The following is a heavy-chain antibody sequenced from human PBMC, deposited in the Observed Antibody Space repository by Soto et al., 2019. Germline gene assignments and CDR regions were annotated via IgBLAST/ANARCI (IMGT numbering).Heavy chain of an antibody. CDR3: AGGTDSRWVL. V-gene: IGHV4-4*02. CDR1: AGFITNTHYW. Sequence: QVQLQESGPGLVEPSGTLSLTCGVSAGFITNTHYWWSGVRQPPGKGLEWIGEIHHTGSTNYNPSSRSRVTMSVDTSKTQFSLRLNSLTAADAAVYYCAGGTDSRWVLWGRGTTFIVSS. J-gene: IGHJ6*02. D-gene: IGHD2-15*01. CDR2: IHHTGST.